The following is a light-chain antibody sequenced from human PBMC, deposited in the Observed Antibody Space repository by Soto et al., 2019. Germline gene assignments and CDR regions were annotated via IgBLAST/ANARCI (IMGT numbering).Light chain of an antibody. CDR1: QTITNF. V-gene: IGKV1-39*01. Sequence: DIQMTQSPSSLSASVGDRVTISCRASQTITNFLNWYQEKPGRAPNLLISAASSLYDGVPSRFSGSGSGTEFTLTISSLQPEDSATYYCQETYTTSWAFGLGTKVDIK. CDR2: AAS. J-gene: IGKJ1*01. CDR3: QETYTTSWA.